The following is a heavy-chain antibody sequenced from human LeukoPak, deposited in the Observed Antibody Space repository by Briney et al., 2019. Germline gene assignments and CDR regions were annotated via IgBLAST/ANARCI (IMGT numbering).Heavy chain of an antibody. CDR1: GGTFSSYA. D-gene: IGHD4-17*01. Sequence: SVKVSCKASGGTFSSYAISWVRQAPGQGLEWMGGIIPIFGTANYAQKFQGRVTITTDESTSTAYMELSSLRSEDTAVYYCARSDYDAQWAAFDIWGQGTMVTVSS. CDR2: IIPIFGTA. J-gene: IGHJ3*02. CDR3: ARSDYDAQWAAFDI. V-gene: IGHV1-69*05.